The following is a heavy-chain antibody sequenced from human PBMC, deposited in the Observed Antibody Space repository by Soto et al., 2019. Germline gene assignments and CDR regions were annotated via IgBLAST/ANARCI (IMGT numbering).Heavy chain of an antibody. CDR2: IIPIFGTA. CDR3: ARDYDYGDYYYFDY. CDR1: GGTFSSYA. J-gene: IGHJ4*02. V-gene: IGHV1-69*13. Sequence: ASVKVSCKASGGTFSSYAISWVRQAPGQGLEWMGGIIPIFGTANYAQKFQGRVTITADESTSPAYMELSSLRSEDTAVYYCARDYDYGDYYYFDYWGQGTLVTVSS. D-gene: IGHD4-17*01.